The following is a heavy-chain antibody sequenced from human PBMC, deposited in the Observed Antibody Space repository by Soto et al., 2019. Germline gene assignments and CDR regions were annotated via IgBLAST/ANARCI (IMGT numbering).Heavy chain of an antibody. Sequence: SDTLSLTFSFSGCSSSSYYWSWTRQPPWKGLEGIGYIYYRVSTNSNPSLNMRVTISVETSKNQFCLKLSSLTAADTAVYYCSRDSKRGYSGYDKLDYWGQGTLVSVSS. V-gene: IGHV4-59*01. J-gene: IGHJ4*02. CDR2: IYYRVST. CDR1: GCSSSSYY. CDR3: SRDSKRGYSGYDKLDY. D-gene: IGHD5-12*01.